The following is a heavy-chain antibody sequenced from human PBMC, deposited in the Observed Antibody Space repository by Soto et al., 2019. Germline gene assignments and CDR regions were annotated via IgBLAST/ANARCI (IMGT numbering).Heavy chain of an antibody. J-gene: IGHJ4*02. CDR2: MNPNTGDT. D-gene: IGHD5-12*01. Sequence: QVQLVQSGAEVKKPGASMKVSCKASGYTFISYDINWVRQATGQGLEWMGWMNPNTGDTGYAQKFQGRVTMTMNTSINAANLELSSLRSDDTAVYFCARGDGYIFDYWGQGTLVTVSS. CDR3: ARGDGYIFDY. V-gene: IGHV1-8*01. CDR1: GYTFISYD.